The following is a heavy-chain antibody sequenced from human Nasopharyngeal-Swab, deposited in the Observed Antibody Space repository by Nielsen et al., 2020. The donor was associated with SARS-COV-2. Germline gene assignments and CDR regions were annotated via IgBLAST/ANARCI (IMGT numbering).Heavy chain of an antibody. CDR3: AREGTNSFDYYYGMDV. CDR2: IYYSGST. D-gene: IGHD1-1*01. J-gene: IGHJ6*02. Sequence: GSLRLSCTVSGGSVSSGSYYWSWIRQPPGKGLEWIGYIYYSGSTNYSPSLKSRATISINTSKNLLSLKLTSVTAADTAVYYCAREGTNSFDYYYGMDVWGQGTTVTVSS. V-gene: IGHV4-61*01. CDR1: GGSVSSGSYY.